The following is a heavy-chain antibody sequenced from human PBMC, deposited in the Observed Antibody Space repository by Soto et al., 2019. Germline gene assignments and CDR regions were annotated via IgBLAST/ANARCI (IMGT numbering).Heavy chain of an antibody. J-gene: IGHJ4*01. CDR3: AKDKGKKYFDY. CDR2: ISDDGSKE. Sequence: GGSLRLSCAVSGLTFSEAGMHWVRQAPGKGLEWVAVISDDGSKEYYADSGKGRFTISRDNSKNTLSLQMNSLRLEDTAVYYCAKDKGKKYFDYWGRGTLVTVSS. V-gene: IGHV3-30*18. CDR1: GLTFSEAG.